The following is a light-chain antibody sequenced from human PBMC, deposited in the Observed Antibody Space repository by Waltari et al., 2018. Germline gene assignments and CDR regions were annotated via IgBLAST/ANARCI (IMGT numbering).Light chain of an antibody. V-gene: IGKV3-20*01. CDR3: QQYSSASLT. CDR2: GTF. Sequence: IVLTQSPGTLSLSPGERATLSCRASQSVDNNYLAWYQQRPGQAPRLLIYGTFNRATGIPDRFSGSGSGTDFTLRITRLEPEDSAIYYGQQYSSASLTFGGGTKMEI. J-gene: IGKJ4*01. CDR1: QSVDNNY.